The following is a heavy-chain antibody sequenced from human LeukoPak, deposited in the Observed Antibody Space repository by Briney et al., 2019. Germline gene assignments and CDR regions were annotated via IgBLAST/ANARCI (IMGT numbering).Heavy chain of an antibody. V-gene: IGHV4-4*07. CDR3: AREPLPYCSGGSCYESAIDY. Sequence: PSETLSLTCTVPGGSISSYYWSWIRQPAGKGLEWIGRICTSGSTNYNPSLKSRVTMSVDTSKNQFSLKLSSVTAADTAVYYCAREPLPYCSGGSCYESAIDYWGQGTLVTVSS. J-gene: IGHJ4*02. CDR1: GGSISSYY. CDR2: ICTSGST. D-gene: IGHD2-15*01.